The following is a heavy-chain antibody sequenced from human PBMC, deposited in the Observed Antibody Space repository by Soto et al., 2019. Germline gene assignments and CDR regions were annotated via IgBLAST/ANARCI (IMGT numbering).Heavy chain of an antibody. CDR3: ARGEYSSGWYGSYYYYGMDV. CDR1: GGSVGSGSYY. Sequence: PSETLSLTCTVSGGSVGSGSYYWSWIRQPPGKGLEWIGYIYYSGSTNYNPSLKSRVTISVDTSKNQFSLKLSSVTAADTAVYYCARGEYSSGWYGSYYYYGMDVWGQGTTVTVS. V-gene: IGHV4-61*01. CDR2: IYYSGST. J-gene: IGHJ6*02. D-gene: IGHD6-19*01.